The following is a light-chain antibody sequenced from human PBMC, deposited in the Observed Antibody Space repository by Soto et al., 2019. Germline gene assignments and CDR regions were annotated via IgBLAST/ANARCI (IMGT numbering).Light chain of an antibody. Sequence: DIQMTQSPSSLSASVGDRVTITCRASQDISNYLNWYQQRPGKAPKLLIYDASNLERGVPSRFSGTRSGTHFTFAITSLQPEDVATYYCQQSDSLAITCGQGTRLEI. CDR3: QQSDSLAIT. CDR2: DAS. J-gene: IGKJ5*01. CDR1: QDISNY. V-gene: IGKV1-33*01.